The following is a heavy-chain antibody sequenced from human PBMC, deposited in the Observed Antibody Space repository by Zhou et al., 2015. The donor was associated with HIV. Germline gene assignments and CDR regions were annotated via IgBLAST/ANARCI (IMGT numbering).Heavy chain of an antibody. V-gene: IGHV1-69*01. CDR2: IIPIFGTA. D-gene: IGHD3-3*01. CDR3: ARRGPVFGVVISYYGMDV. J-gene: IGHJ6*02. Sequence: QVQLVQSGAEVKKPGSSVKVSCKASGGTFSSYAISWVRQAPGQGLEWMGGIIPIFGTANYAQKFQGRVTITADESTSTAYMELSSLRSEDTAVYYCARRGPVFGVVISYYGMDVWGQGTTVTVSS. CDR1: GGTFSSYA.